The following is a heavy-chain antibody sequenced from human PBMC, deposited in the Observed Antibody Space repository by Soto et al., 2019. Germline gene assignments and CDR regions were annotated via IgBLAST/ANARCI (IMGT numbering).Heavy chain of an antibody. CDR1: GFTFSSYA. J-gene: IGHJ4*02. D-gene: IGHD3-16*02. V-gene: IGHV3-30-3*01. CDR2: ISYDGSNK. Sequence: GGSLRLSCAASGFTFSSYAMHWVRQAPGKGLEWVAVISYDGSNKYYADSVKGRFTISRDNSKNTLYLQMNSLRAEDTAVYYCASGYDYVWGSYRHPPAYWGQGTLVTVSS. CDR3: ASGYDYVWGSYRHPPAY.